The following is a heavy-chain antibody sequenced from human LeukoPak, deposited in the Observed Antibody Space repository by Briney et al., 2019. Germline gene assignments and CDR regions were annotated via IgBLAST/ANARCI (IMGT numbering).Heavy chain of an antibody. CDR1: GGSISSYY. D-gene: IGHD3-10*01. J-gene: IGHJ5*02. CDR2: IYYSGST. V-gene: IGHV4-59*01. Sequence: SETLSLTCTVSGGSISSYYWSWIRQPPGKGLERIGYIYYSGSTNYNPSLKSRVTISVDTSKNQFSLKLSSVTAADTAVYYCARAVLGYYYGSGSYYNWFDPWGQGTLVTVSS. CDR3: ARAVLGYYYGSGSYYNWFDP.